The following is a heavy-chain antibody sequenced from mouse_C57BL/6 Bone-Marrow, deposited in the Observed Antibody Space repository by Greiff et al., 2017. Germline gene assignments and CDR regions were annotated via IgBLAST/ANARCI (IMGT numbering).Heavy chain of an antibody. CDR3: TRIAY. V-gene: IGHV14-4*01. CDR2: IDPENGDT. CDR1: GFNIKDVY. J-gene: IGHJ3*01. Sequence: EVQRVESGAELVRPGASVKLSCTASGFNIKDVYMHWVKQRPEQGLEWIGWIDPENGDTEYASKFQGKATITVDASSNTAYLQLSSLTSEDTAVYYCTRIAYWGQGTLVTVSA.